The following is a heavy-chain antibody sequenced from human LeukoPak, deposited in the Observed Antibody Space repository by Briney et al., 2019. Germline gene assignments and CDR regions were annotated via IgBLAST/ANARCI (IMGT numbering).Heavy chain of an antibody. J-gene: IGHJ5*02. Sequence: PSETLSLTCTVSGGSISSYYWSWIRQPPGKGLEWIGYIYYSGSTNYNPSLKSRVTISVDTSKNQFSLKLSSVTAADTAVYYCARDGSYGSGDRFDPWGQGTLVTVSS. CDR2: IYYSGST. D-gene: IGHD3-10*01. CDR3: ARDGSYGSGDRFDP. V-gene: IGHV4-59*01. CDR1: GGSISSYY.